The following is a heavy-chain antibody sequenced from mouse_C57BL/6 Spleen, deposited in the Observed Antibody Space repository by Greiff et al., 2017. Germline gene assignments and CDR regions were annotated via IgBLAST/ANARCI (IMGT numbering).Heavy chain of an antibody. CDR1: GYTFTSYG. CDR2: IYPRSGNT. J-gene: IGHJ4*01. V-gene: IGHV1-81*01. Sequence: QVQLQQSGAELARPGASVKLSCKASGYTFTSYGISWVRQRTGQGLEWIGEIYPRSGNTYYNEKFKGKATLTADKSSSTAYMELRSLTSEDSAVYFCATFDGSYAMDYWSQGTSVTVSS. D-gene: IGHD2-3*01. CDR3: ATFDGSYAMDY.